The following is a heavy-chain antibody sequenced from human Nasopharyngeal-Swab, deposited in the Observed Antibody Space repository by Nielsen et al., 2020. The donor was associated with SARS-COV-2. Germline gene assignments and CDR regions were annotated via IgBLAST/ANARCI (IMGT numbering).Heavy chain of an antibody. CDR2: IGRYGTDI. D-gene: IGHD3-3*01. J-gene: IGHJ6*02. V-gene: IGHV3-21*01. Sequence: GGSLRLSCAASGFTFRDYSMNWVRQAPGKGLEWVSSIGRYGTDIFHADSVKGRFSVSRDNAKNSFYLQMNSLRAEDTAVYYCARDGLDYDFWSAYFMDVWGQGTTVTVSS. CDR3: ARDGLDYDFWSAYFMDV. CDR1: GFTFRDYS.